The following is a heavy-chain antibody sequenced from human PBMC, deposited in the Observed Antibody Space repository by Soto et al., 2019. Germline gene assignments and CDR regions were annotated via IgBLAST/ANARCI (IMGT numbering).Heavy chain of an antibody. CDR3: TNVFDN. Sequence: ETLSLTCAVYGGSFSGYYWSWIRQAPGKGLVWVSRIDDGSGTSYADSVKGRFNVSRDNAKNTLYLQMNSLRAEDTAVYYCTNVFDNWGQGTLVTVS. J-gene: IGHJ4*02. V-gene: IGHV3-74*01. CDR1: GGSFSGYY. CDR2: IDDGSGT.